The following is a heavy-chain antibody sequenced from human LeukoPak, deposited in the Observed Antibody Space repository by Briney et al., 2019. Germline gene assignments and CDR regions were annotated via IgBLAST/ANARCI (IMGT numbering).Heavy chain of an antibody. CDR3: ARERASGYSYCFDY. D-gene: IGHD3-22*01. Sequence: SETLSLTCTVAGRSISSYYWSWIRQPPGKGLEWNGYISYSGSTNYDPSLKSRVTISVDTSKNQFSLKLSSVTAADTAVYYCARERASGYSYCFDYWGQGTLVTVSS. CDR1: GRSISSYY. V-gene: IGHV4-59*01. CDR2: ISYSGST. J-gene: IGHJ4*02.